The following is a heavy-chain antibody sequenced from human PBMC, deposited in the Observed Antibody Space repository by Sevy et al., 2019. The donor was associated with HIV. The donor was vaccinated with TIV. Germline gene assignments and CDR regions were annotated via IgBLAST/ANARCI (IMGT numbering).Heavy chain of an antibody. Sequence: ASVKVSCKASGYTFTGYYMHWVRQAPGQGLEWMGRINPNSGGTNYPQKFQGRVTMTRDTSISTAYMELSRLRSDDTAVYYCARDPLDCSSTSCYFDYWGQGTLVTVSS. J-gene: IGHJ4*02. D-gene: IGHD2-2*01. CDR3: ARDPLDCSSTSCYFDY. CDR1: GYTFTGYY. V-gene: IGHV1-2*06. CDR2: INPNSGGT.